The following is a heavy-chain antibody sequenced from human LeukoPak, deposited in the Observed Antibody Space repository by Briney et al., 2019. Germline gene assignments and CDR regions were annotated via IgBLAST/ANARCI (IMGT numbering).Heavy chain of an antibody. D-gene: IGHD3/OR15-3a*01. CDR1: GYTFTGYY. V-gene: IGHV1-2*02. CDR2: INPNSGGT. Sequence: ASVKVSCKASGYTFTGYYMNWVRQAPGQGLEWMGWINPNSGGTNYAQKFQGRVTMTRDTSISTAYMELSRLRSDDTAVYYCARRLQGDFSTTTFDYWGQGTLVTVSS. J-gene: IGHJ4*02. CDR3: ARRLQGDFSTTTFDY.